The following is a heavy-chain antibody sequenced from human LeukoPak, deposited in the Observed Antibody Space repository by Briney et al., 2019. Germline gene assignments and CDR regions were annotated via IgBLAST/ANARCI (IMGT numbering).Heavy chain of an antibody. V-gene: IGHV3-23*01. CDR3: AKDHSSGYYYKDY. Sequence: GGSLRLSCAASGFTFSSYAMSWVRQAPGKGLEWVSAISGSGGSTYYADSVEGRFTISRDNSKNTLYLQMNSLRAEDTAVYYCAKDHSSGYYYKDYWGQGTLVTVSS. J-gene: IGHJ4*02. CDR1: GFTFSSYA. D-gene: IGHD3-22*01. CDR2: ISGSGGST.